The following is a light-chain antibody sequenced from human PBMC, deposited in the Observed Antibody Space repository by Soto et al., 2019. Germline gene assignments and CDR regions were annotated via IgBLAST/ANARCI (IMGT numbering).Light chain of an antibody. CDR2: EVS. J-gene: IGLJ1*01. CDR1: SSDVGSYNL. CDR3: CSWAGSNNFYF. Sequence: QSVLTQPASVSGSPGQSITISCTGTSSDVGSYNLVSWYQQLPGKAPKLIIYEVSKRPSGVSNRFSGSKSGNTASLTISGLQAEDEADYYCCSWAGSNNFYFFGTGTKVTVL. V-gene: IGLV2-23*02.